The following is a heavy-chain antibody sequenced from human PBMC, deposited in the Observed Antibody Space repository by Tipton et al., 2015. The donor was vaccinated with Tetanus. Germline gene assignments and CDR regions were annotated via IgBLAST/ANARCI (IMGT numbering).Heavy chain of an antibody. CDR2: IGSTDYI. D-gene: IGHD3-3*01. CDR3: ARGWDFWRGYGPTWVDP. CDR1: GFTFSSYS. Sequence: SLRLSCAASGFTFSSYSMNWVRQAPGKGLEWVSSIGSTDYIYYADSVRGRFTVSRDNAKNPLYLQMNSLRAEDTAVYYCARGWDFWRGYGPTWVDPWGQGTLVTVSS. J-gene: IGHJ5*02. V-gene: IGHV3-21*01.